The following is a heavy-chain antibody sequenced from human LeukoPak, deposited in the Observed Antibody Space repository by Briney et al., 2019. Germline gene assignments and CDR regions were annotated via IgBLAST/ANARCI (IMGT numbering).Heavy chain of an antibody. CDR3: ARAEATVTSNWFDS. Sequence: SETLSLTCTVSGGSISSGGFYWSWIRQHPGKGLEWIGYIYFTGNTHYNPSLKSRLTISVDTSKKHFSLKLDSVTAADTAVYYCARAEATVTSNWFDSWGQGTLVTVSS. D-gene: IGHD4-17*01. CDR2: IYFTGNT. V-gene: IGHV4-31*03. J-gene: IGHJ5*01. CDR1: GGSISSGGFY.